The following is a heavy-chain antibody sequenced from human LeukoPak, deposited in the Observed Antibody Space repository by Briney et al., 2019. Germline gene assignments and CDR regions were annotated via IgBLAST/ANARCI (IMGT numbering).Heavy chain of an antibody. CDR2: ISGSGGST. V-gene: IGHV3-23*01. J-gene: IGHJ6*02. Sequence: PGRSLRLSCAASGFTFSSYAMSWVRQAPGKGLEWVSAISGSGGSTYYADSVKGRFTISRDNSKNTPYLQMNSLRAEDTAVYYCAKRSRRLTIVRGVPREDVWGQGTTVTVSS. CDR3: AKRSRRLTIVRGVPREDV. CDR1: GFTFSSYA. D-gene: IGHD3-10*01.